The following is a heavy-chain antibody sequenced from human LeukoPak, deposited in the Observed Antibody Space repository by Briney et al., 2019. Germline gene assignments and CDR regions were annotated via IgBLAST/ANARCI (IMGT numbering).Heavy chain of an antibody. J-gene: IGHJ4*02. CDR2: ISGSGGST. CDR3: AKGNMVATGYLDY. CDR1: GFTFSSYA. V-gene: IGHV3-23*01. D-gene: IGHD5-12*01. Sequence: AGGSLRLSCAASGFTFSSYAMSWVRQAPGKELEWVSAISGSGGSTYYADSVKGRFTISRDNSKNTLYLQMNSLRAEDTAVYYCAKGNMVATGYLDYWGQGTLVTVSS.